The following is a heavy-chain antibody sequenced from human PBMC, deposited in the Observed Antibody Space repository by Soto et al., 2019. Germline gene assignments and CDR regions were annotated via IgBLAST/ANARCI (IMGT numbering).Heavy chain of an antibody. J-gene: IGHJ6*02. D-gene: IGHD7-27*01. Sequence: SETLSLTCTVSGGSISSYYWSWIRQPPGKGLEWIGYIYYSGSTNYNPSLKSRVTISVDTSKNQFSLKLSSVTAADTAVYYCARDTPSWGRPYGMDVWGQGTTVTVSS. CDR3: ARDTPSWGRPYGMDV. V-gene: IGHV4-59*01. CDR2: IYYSGST. CDR1: GGSISSYY.